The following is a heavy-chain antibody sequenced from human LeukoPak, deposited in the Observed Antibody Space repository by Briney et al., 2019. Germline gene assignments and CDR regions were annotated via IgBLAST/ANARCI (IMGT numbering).Heavy chain of an antibody. Sequence: GRSLRHSCAASGFTFSNYDMFWVRQAPGKGLEWVAFISYDGSNKYYADSVKGRFTISRDNSKNTLYLQMNSLRAEDTAVYYCARLDYWGQGTLVTVSS. CDR3: ARLDY. CDR1: GFTFSNYD. J-gene: IGHJ4*02. CDR2: ISYDGSNK. V-gene: IGHV3-30*03.